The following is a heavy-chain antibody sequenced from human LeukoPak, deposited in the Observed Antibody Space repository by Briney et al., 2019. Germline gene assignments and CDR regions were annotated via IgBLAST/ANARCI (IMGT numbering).Heavy chain of an antibody. CDR1: GFTFSDYY. Sequence: PGGSLRLSCAASGFTFSDYYMSWMRQAPGKGLEWVSYISSSGSTIYYADSVKGRFTISRVNAKNSLYLQMNSLRAEDTAVSYCARVPLYCSASSCYYYYGMDVWGQGTTVTVSS. D-gene: IGHD2-15*01. CDR3: ARVPLYCSASSCYYYYGMDV. CDR2: ISSSGSTI. J-gene: IGHJ6*02. V-gene: IGHV3-11*01.